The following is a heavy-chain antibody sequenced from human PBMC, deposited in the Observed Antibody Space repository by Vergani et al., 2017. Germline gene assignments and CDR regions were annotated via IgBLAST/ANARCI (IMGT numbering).Heavy chain of an antibody. CDR3: ARMGGYDEGDALRIGYFDS. Sequence: QVQLQESGPGLVKPSQTLSLTCSVPGDPISSGAYYWNWIRQHPGKGLEWIWYIYSTRNTHHNPSLRRRINMSVDTSKNQFSLKLHSVTAADTAMYYCARMGGYDEGDALRIGYFDSWGPGILVTVSS. CDR1: GDPISSGAYY. V-gene: IGHV4-31*03. D-gene: IGHD3-22*01. CDR2: IYSTRNT. J-gene: IGHJ4*02.